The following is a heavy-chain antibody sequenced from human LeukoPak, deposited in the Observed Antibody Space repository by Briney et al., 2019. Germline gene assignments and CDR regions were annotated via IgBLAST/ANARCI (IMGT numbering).Heavy chain of an antibody. CDR1: GYTFASYG. J-gene: IGHJ4*02. D-gene: IGHD6-19*01. V-gene: IGHV1-18*01. CDR2: VSGYNGNS. Sequence: GESLKISCKASGYTFASYGITWVRQAPGQGLEWMGWVSGYNGNSNYAQKLQGRVTMTTDTSTSTAYMELRSLTSDDTAVYSCARAVPSGGSGWYWGDFFDYWGQGTLVTVSS. CDR3: ARAVPSGGSGWYWGDFFDY.